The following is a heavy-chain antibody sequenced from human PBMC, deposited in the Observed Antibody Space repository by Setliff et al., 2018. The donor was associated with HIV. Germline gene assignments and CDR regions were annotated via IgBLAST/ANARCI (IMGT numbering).Heavy chain of an antibody. CDR3: ARDRSDYYNLPGYFDH. Sequence: LSLTCTVSGGSISSGTYYWSWIRQHPGKGLEWIGYIYYSGSTYYNPSLKSRVTISLDTSRNQFSLKLSSVTAADTAVYYCARDRSDYYNLPGYFDHWGQGTPVTVSS. CDR1: GGSISSGTYY. CDR2: IYYSGST. D-gene: IGHD3-3*01. J-gene: IGHJ4*02. V-gene: IGHV4-31*03.